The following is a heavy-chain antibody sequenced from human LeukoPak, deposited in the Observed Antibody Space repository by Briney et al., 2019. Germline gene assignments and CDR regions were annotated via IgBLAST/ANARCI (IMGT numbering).Heavy chain of an antibody. Sequence: PGGSLRLSCAASGFTFSSYAMSWVRQAPGKGLEWVSAISGSGGSTYYADSVKGRFTISRDNAKNSLYLQMNSLRAEDTAVYYCARDDPELRSYYYMDVWGKGTTVTVSS. D-gene: IGHD1-7*01. J-gene: IGHJ6*03. CDR3: ARDDPELRSYYYMDV. CDR2: ISGSGGST. CDR1: GFTFSSYA. V-gene: IGHV3-23*01.